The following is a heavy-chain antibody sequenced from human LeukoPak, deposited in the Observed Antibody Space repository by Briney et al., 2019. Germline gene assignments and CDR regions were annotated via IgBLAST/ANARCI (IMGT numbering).Heavy chain of an antibody. CDR1: GYTFTSYY. J-gene: IGHJ3*02. CDR2: INPSGGST. Sequence: ASVKVSCKASGYTFTSYYMHWVRQAPGQGLEWMGIINPSGGSTSYAQKFQGRVTMTRDTSTSTVCMELSSLRSEDTAVYYCARAGSYYYDSSGLSGAFDIWGQGTMVTVSS. D-gene: IGHD3-22*01. CDR3: ARAGSYYYDSSGLSGAFDI. V-gene: IGHV1-46*01.